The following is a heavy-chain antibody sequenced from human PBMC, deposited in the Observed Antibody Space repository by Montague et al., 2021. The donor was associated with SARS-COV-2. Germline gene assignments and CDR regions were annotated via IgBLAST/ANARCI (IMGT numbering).Heavy chain of an antibody. V-gene: IGHV4-39*07. CDR2: IYYSGSTS. CDR3: ARDWAHDY. D-gene: IGHD7-27*01. Sequence: SETLSLTCTVSGDSITIRSYYWGWIRQPPGKGLEWIGNIYYSGSTSYYNPSLKSRVTISLDTSENQFSLRLRSVTAADTAVYYCARDWAHDYWGQGTLVAVSS. CDR1: GDSITIRSYY. J-gene: IGHJ4*02.